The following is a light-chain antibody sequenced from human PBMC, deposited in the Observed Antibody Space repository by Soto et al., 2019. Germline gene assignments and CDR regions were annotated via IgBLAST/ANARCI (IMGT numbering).Light chain of an antibody. CDR3: MQATQFPWT. V-gene: IGKV2-24*01. Sequence: DIVMTQTPLSSPVTLGQPASISCRSSQSLVYSDGNTYLSWLQQRPGQPPRLLIYKISNRLSGVPDRFSGSGAGTDFTLKISRVEAEDVGVYYCMQATQFPWTFGQGTKVEIK. CDR1: QSLVYSDGNTY. CDR2: KIS. J-gene: IGKJ1*01.